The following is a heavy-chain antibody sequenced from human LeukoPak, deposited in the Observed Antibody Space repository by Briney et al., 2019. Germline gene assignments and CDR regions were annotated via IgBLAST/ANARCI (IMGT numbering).Heavy chain of an antibody. CDR3: AKTYGHFDD. V-gene: IGHV3-21*01. J-gene: IGHJ4*02. Sequence: GGSLRLSCAASGFTFTSYTMNWVRQAPGKGLEWVSSITSGSSYIYYADSVKGRFTISRDNAKNSLYLQMTSLRVEVTAVYYCAKTYGHFDDWGQGTLVTVSS. CDR2: ITSGSSYI. D-gene: IGHD4-17*01. CDR1: GFTFTSYT.